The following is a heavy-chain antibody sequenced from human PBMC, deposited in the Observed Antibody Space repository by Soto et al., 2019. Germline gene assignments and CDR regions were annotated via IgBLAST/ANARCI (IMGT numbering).Heavy chain of an antibody. CDR2: FIPVLGTA. CDR3: ARGAFGGGYYANFDH. D-gene: IGHD3-3*01. Sequence: QVQLVQSGAEVKKPGSSVKVSCKASGGNFNSHAINWVRQAPGQGLEWMGGFIPVLGTANYAQKFQGRVTITADRSKTTAYMELNSLISEDTAVYYCARGAFGGGYYANFDHWGQGTLVTVSS. J-gene: IGHJ4*02. V-gene: IGHV1-69*06. CDR1: GGNFNSHA.